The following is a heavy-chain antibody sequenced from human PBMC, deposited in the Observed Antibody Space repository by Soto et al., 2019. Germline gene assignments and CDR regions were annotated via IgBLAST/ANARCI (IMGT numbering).Heavy chain of an antibody. CDR2: INGDGSTM. Sequence: EVQLVESGGGLVQPGGSLRLSCAASGFTFSSYWMHWVRQAPGKGLVWVSRINGDGSTMFYADSVRGRFTVSRDNAKNTLYLQMNSLRAEDTALYYCARGYRWGMDVWGQGTTVTVSS. D-gene: IGHD3-16*02. CDR1: GFTFSSYW. V-gene: IGHV3-74*01. J-gene: IGHJ6*02. CDR3: ARGYRWGMDV.